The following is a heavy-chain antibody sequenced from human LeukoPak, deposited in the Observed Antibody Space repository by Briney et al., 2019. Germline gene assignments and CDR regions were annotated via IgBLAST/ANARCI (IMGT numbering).Heavy chain of an antibody. V-gene: IGHV3-48*02. CDR1: GFTFNSYS. Sequence: GGSLRLSCAASGFTFNSYSMTWVRQAPGKGLEWISYISGSSSTIYYVDSVEGRFTISRDNAKNSLYLQMNSLRDEDTAVHYCARDHSSGWADFDYWGQGTLVTVSS. CDR3: ARDHSSGWADFDY. J-gene: IGHJ4*02. CDR2: ISGSSSTI. D-gene: IGHD6-19*01.